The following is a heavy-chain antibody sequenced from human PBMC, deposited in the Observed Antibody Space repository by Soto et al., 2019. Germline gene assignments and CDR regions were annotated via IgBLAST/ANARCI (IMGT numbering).Heavy chain of an antibody. CDR1: GFTFSSYS. CDR3: ALYYYDSSGYYYFDY. Sequence: KPGGSLRLSCAASGFTFSSYSMNWVRQAPGKGLEWVSSISSSSSYIYYADSVKGRFTISRDNAKNSLYLQMNSLRAEDTAVYYCALYYYDSSGYYYFDYWGQGTLVTVSS. CDR2: ISSSSSYI. J-gene: IGHJ4*02. D-gene: IGHD3-22*01. V-gene: IGHV3-21*01.